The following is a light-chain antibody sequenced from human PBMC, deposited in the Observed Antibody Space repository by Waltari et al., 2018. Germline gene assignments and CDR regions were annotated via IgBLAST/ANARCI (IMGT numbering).Light chain of an antibody. CDR3: QQYNDWRT. J-gene: IGKJ1*01. CDR1: QSVRSN. CDR2: GTS. Sequence: EIVMTQSPATLYLSPGERATLSGRASQSVRSNLAWYQQKPGQAPRIRIYGTSTRATGIPARFSGSGSGTEFTLTISSLQSEDFAVYYCQQYNDWRTFGQGTKVEIK. V-gene: IGKV3-15*01.